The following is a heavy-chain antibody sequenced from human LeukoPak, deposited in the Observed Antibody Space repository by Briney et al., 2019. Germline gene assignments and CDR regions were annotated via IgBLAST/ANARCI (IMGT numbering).Heavy chain of an antibody. J-gene: IGHJ4*02. CDR1: GGSISSYY. D-gene: IGHD3-10*01. CDR3: ARRFTYGLEAYFDY. CDR2: IYYSGST. V-gene: IGHV4-59*01. Sequence: SETLSLTCTVSGGSISSYYWSWIRQPPGKGLEWIGYIYYSGSTNYNPSLKSRVTISVDTSKNQFSLKLSSVTAADTAVYYCARRFTYGLEAYFDYWGQGTLVTVSS.